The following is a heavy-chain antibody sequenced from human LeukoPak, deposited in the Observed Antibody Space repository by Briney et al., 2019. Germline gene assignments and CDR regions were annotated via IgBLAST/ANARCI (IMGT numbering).Heavy chain of an antibody. CDR1: GFTFSSYW. D-gene: IGHD3-10*01. CDR2: IKQDGSEK. Sequence: RTGGSLRLSCAASGFTFSSYWMSWVRQAPGKGLEWVANIKQDGSEKYYVDSVKGRFTISRDNAKNSLYLQMNSLRAEDTAVYYCAREGWGSGSYYGYWGQGTLVTVSS. J-gene: IGHJ4*02. V-gene: IGHV3-7*03. CDR3: AREGWGSGSYYGY.